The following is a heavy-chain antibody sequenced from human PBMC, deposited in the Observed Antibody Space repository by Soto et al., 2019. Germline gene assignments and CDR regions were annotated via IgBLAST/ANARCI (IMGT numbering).Heavy chain of an antibody. CDR3: ARAYGGNCFDY. V-gene: IGHV3-21*04. D-gene: IGHD2-15*01. Sequence: GGSLRLSCAASGFTFSSNDMNWVRQAPGKGLEWVSSISSSSSYIDYADSVRGRFTISRDNAKNSLYLQMNSLRAEDTAVYYCARAYGGNCFDYWGQGTLVTVSS. CDR1: GFTFSSND. CDR2: ISSSSSYI. J-gene: IGHJ4*02.